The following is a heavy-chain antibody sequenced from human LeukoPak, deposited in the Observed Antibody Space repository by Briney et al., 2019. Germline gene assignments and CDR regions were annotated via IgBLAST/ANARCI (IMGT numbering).Heavy chain of an antibody. CDR3: ARTHLYSSGWYPYYYYYMDV. D-gene: IGHD6-19*01. CDR2: IDWDDDK. CDR1: GFSLSTSGMC. V-gene: IGHV2-70*11. J-gene: IGHJ6*03. Sequence: SGPALVKPTQTLTLTCTFSGFSLSTSGMCVSWIRQPPGKALEWLARIDWDDDKYYSTSLKTRLTISKDTSKNQVVLTMTNMDPVDTATYYCARTHLYSSGWYPYYYYYMDVWGKGTTVTISS.